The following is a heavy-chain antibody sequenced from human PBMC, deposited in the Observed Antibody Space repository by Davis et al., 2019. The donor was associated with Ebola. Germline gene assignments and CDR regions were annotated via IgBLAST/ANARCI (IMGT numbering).Heavy chain of an antibody. Sequence: GESLKISCAASGFTFSSYSMNWVRQAPGKGLEWVSAISGSGGNTYYADSVKGRFTISRDNSKNTLYLQMNSLRAEDTAVYYCARERTQYSYYGMHVWGQGTTVTVSS. CDR3: ARERTQYSYYGMHV. V-gene: IGHV3-23*01. CDR2: ISGSGGNT. CDR1: GFTFSSYS. J-gene: IGHJ6*02.